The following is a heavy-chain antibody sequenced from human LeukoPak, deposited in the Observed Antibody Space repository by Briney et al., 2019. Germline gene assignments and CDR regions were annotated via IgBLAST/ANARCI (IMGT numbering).Heavy chain of an antibody. J-gene: IGHJ5*02. D-gene: IGHD6-13*01. CDR1: SDSISGYY. CDR3: ARGRHSSSWYWNNWFDP. CDR2: IYYSGNA. V-gene: IGHV4-59*01. Sequence: SETLSLTCSVSSDSISGYYWSWLRQPPGKGLEWIGYIYYSGNAYYNPSLKSRVTISLDTSKNQFSLKMNSMTAADTAVYYCARGRHSSSWYWNNWFDPWGQGTLVTVSS.